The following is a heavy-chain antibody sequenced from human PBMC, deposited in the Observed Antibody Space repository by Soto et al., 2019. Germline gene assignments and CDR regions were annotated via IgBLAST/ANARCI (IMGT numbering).Heavy chain of an antibody. Sequence: SETLSLTCTVSGGSISISGYYWGWIRQPPGKGLEWIGYIYYSGSTNYNPSLKSRVTISVDTSKNQFSLKLSSVTAADTAVYYCSRLAGFWSGYYPNWFDPWGQGTLVTVSS. CDR2: IYYSGST. V-gene: IGHV4-61*05. J-gene: IGHJ5*02. D-gene: IGHD3-3*01. CDR3: SRLAGFWSGYYPNWFDP. CDR1: GGSISISGYY.